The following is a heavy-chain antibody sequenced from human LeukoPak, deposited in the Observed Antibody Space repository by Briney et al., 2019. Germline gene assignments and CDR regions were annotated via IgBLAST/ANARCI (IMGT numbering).Heavy chain of an antibody. V-gene: IGHV1-2*02. CDR3: AGDHQVKDV. J-gene: IGHJ6*02. CDR2: INPNTGAS. CDR1: GFTFSVYS. Sequence: ASVTVSFKASGFTFSVYSIHWLRQAPGQGLEWMGWINPNTGASNFAQKLQGRATMTRDTSISTAYMELSRLKSDDTAVYYCAGDHQVKDVWGQGTTVTVSS.